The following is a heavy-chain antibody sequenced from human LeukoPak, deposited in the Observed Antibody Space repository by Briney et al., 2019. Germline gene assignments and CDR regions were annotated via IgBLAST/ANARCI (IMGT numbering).Heavy chain of an antibody. CDR1: GGSFSGYY. Sequence: PSETLSLTCAVYGGSFSGYYWSWIRQPPGKGLEWIGEINHSGSTNYNPSLKSRVAISVDTSKNQFSLKLSSVTAADTAVYYCARALVAAKPFDYWGQRTLVTVSS. D-gene: IGHD5-12*01. CDR3: ARALVAAKPFDY. CDR2: INHSGST. J-gene: IGHJ4*02. V-gene: IGHV4-34*01.